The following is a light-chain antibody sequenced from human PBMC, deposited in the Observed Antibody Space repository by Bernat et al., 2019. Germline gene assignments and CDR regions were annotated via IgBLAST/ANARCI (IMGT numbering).Light chain of an antibody. V-gene: IGLV2-18*02. CDR3: SSYTSSTTYV. J-gene: IGLJ1*01. CDR1: SSDVGSYNL. CDR2: EVD. Sequence: QSALTQPASVSGSPGQSITISCTGTSSDVGSYNLVSWYQQPPGTAPKLMIYEVDNRPSGVPDRFSGSKSGNTASLTISGLQAEDEADYHCSSYTSSTTYVFGTGTKVTVL.